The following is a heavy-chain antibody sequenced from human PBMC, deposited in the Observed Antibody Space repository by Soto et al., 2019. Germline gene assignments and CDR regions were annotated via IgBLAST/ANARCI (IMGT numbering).Heavy chain of an antibody. V-gene: IGHV4-59*01. CDR3: ARSGYGSASDY. CDR2: IYYSGST. J-gene: IGHJ4*02. Sequence: SETLSLTCTVSGGSISSYYWSWIRQPPGKGLEWIGCIYYSGSTDYNPSLKSRVTISVDTSKSQFSLKLNSVTAADTAIYYCARSGYGSASDYWGQGTLVTVSS. CDR1: GGSISSYY. D-gene: IGHD5-18*01.